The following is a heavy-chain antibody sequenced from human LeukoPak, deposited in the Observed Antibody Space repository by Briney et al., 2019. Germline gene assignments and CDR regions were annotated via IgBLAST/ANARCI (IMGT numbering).Heavy chain of an antibody. J-gene: IGHJ6*04. CDR3: ARAAGHAGSPYYYYYYGMDV. V-gene: IGHV4-34*01. D-gene: IGHD3-10*01. CDR2: INHSGST. CDR1: GGSFSGYY. Sequence: PSETQSLTCAVYGGSFSGYYWSWIRQPPGKGLEWIGEINHSGSTNYNPSLKSRVTISVDTSKNQFPLKLSSVTAADTAVYYCARAAGHAGSPYYYYYYGMDVWGKGTTVTVSS.